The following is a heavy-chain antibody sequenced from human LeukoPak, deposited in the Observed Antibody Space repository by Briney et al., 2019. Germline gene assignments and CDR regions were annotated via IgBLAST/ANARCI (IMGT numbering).Heavy chain of an antibody. CDR3: TRDKQQLDDY. CDR2: ISSSSRYA. J-gene: IGHJ4*02. D-gene: IGHD1-1*01. V-gene: IGHV3-21*05. CDR1: GFTFSSYI. Sequence: GGSLRLSCAASGFTFSSYIMNWVRQAPGKGLEWVSDISSSSRYANYADSVKGRFTISRDNAKKSLYLQMNSLRAEDTAVYYCTRDKQQLDDYWGQGTLVTVSS.